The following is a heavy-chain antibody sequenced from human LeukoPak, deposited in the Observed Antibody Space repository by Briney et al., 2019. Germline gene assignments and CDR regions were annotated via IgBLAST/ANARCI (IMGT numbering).Heavy chain of an antibody. Sequence: GESLKISCKGSGYSFTSYWIGWVRQMPGKGLEWMGIIYPGDSDTTYSPSFQGQVTIPADKSISPAYLQWSRLKASDTAMYYCARGAGPYGSGSYSRYYYYMDVWGKGTTVTVSS. CDR3: ARGAGPYGSGSYSRYYYYMDV. D-gene: IGHD3-10*01. J-gene: IGHJ6*03. V-gene: IGHV5-51*01. CDR1: GYSFTSYW. CDR2: IYPGDSDT.